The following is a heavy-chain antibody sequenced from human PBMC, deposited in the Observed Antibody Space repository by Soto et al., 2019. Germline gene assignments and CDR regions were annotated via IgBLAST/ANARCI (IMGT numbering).Heavy chain of an antibody. D-gene: IGHD3-22*01. CDR2: IYYSGST. CDR3: AGTYYYDSSRGMDV. V-gene: IGHV4-59*01. J-gene: IGHJ6*02. Sequence: KPSETLSLTCTVSGGSISSYYWSWIRQPPGKGLEWIGYIYYSGSTNYNPSLKSRVTISVDTSKNQFSLKLSSVTAADTAVYYCAGTYYYDSSRGMDVWGQGTTVTVSS. CDR1: GGSISSYY.